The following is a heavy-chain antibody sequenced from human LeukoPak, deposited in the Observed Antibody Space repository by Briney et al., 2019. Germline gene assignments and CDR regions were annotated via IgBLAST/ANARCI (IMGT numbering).Heavy chain of an antibody. CDR1: GFTFGTYS. J-gene: IGHJ5*02. Sequence: GGSLSLSCSASGFTFGTYSMNWVRQAPGKGLEWVSSISTGSTYIFYGDSVKGRFTISRDNADNSLYLQMNSLRAEDTAVYYCARTRDSSGCFDLWGQGTLVTVSS. CDR2: ISTGSTYI. CDR3: ARTRDSSGCFDL. V-gene: IGHV3-21*01. D-gene: IGHD6-19*01.